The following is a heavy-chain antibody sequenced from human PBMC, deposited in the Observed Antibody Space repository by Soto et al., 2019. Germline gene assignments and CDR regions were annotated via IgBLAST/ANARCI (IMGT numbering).Heavy chain of an antibody. CDR3: ARAPRGIGRFLEWSPRFDP. CDR2: IIPILGIA. D-gene: IGHD3-3*01. V-gene: IGHV1-69*02. Sequence: GASVKVSCKASGGTFSSYTISWVRQAPGQGLEWMGRIIPILGIANYAQKFQGRVTITADKSTSTAYMELSSLRSEDTAVYYCARAPRGIGRFLEWSPRFDPWGQGTLVTVSS. J-gene: IGHJ5*02. CDR1: GGTFSSYT.